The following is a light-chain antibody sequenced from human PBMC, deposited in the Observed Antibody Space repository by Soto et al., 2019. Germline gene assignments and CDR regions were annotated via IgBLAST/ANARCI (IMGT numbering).Light chain of an antibody. CDR3: QQSYSIPYT. V-gene: IGKV1-39*01. CDR1: QTISRN. J-gene: IGKJ2*01. CDR2: VVS. Sequence: DIQLTQSPSSLSASVGDRVTITCRASQTISRNLNWYQQKPGEAPRLLMYVVSTLQGGVPSRFSGSESGTAYTLTISSVQPDDFATYYCQQSYSIPYTLGQGTKLEIK.